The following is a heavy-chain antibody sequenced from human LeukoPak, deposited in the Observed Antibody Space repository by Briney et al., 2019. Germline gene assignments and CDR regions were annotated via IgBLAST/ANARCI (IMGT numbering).Heavy chain of an antibody. Sequence: GGSLRLSCAASGFTFSSYAMSWVRQAPGKGLEWVSAISGSGGSTYYADSVKGRFTISRDNSKNTLYLQMNSLRAEDTAVYYCAKAVAPYYYDSSGRLFDYWGQGTLVTVSS. V-gene: IGHV3-23*01. CDR1: GFTFSSYA. J-gene: IGHJ4*02. CDR2: ISGSGGST. D-gene: IGHD3-22*01. CDR3: AKAVAPYYYDSSGRLFDY.